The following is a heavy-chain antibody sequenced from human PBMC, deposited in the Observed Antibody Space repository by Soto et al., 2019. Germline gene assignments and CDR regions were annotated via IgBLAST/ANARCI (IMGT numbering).Heavy chain of an antibody. Sequence: QVQLVESGGGVVQPRRSLRLSCAASGFTFSSYGMHWVRQAPGEGLEWVVVISYDGSIQYYTDSAKGRFTISRDNSKSTLYLQMNSLRAEDTAVYYCAKEIRAYSSSWSFDYWGQGTLVTVSS. CDR3: AKEIRAYSSSWSFDY. CDR2: ISYDGSIQ. J-gene: IGHJ4*02. D-gene: IGHD6-13*01. CDR1: GFTFSSYG. V-gene: IGHV3-30*18.